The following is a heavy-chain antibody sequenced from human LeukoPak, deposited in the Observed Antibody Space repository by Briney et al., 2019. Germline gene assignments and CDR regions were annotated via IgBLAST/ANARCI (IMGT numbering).Heavy chain of an antibody. Sequence: GGSLRLSCAASGFTFSNYAMSWVRQAPGKGLEWVSVISGSGGSTYYADSVKGRFTISRDNSKNTLYVQMNSLRAEDTAVYYCVKHLYYDSGAYHTLSSFDYWGQGTLVTVSS. D-gene: IGHD3-22*01. V-gene: IGHV3-23*01. CDR1: GFTFSNYA. CDR2: ISGSGGST. CDR3: VKHLYYDSGAYHTLSSFDY. J-gene: IGHJ4*02.